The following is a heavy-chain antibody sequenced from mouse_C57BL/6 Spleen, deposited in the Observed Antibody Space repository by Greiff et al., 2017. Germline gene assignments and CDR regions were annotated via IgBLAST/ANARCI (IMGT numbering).Heavy chain of an antibody. CDR3: ALYVSRNAMDY. V-gene: IGHV1-80*01. D-gene: IGHD1-1*01. CDR1: GYAFSSYW. CDR2: IYPGDGDT. Sequence: SGAELVKPGASVKISCKASGYAFSSYWMNWVKQRPGKGLEWIGQIYPGDGDTNYNGKFKGKATLTADKSSSTAYMQLSSLTSEDSAVYFCALYVSRNAMDYWGQGTSVTVSS. J-gene: IGHJ4*01.